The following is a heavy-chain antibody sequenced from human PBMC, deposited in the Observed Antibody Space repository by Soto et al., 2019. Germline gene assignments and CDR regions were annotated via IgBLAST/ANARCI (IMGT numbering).Heavy chain of an antibody. CDR1: GFTFSSYA. D-gene: IGHD5-18*01. J-gene: IGHJ2*01. V-gene: IGHV3-30-3*01. CDR3: ARDPLWGTAMVLWYFDL. Sequence: PGGSLRLSCAASGFTFSSYAMHGVRQAPGKGLEWVAVISYDGSNKYYADSVKGRFTISRDNSKNTLYLQMNSLRAEDTAVYYCARDPLWGTAMVLWYFDLWGRGTLVTVSS. CDR2: ISYDGSNK.